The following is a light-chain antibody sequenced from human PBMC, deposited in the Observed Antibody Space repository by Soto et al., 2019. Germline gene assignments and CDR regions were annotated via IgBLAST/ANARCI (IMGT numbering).Light chain of an antibody. CDR2: DVS. Sequence: QSALTQPASVSGSSGQSITISCTGTSSDVGGYNYVSWYQQHPGKAPKLMIYDVSNRPSGVSNRFSGSKSGNTASLTISGLQAEDEVDYYCSSYTSSSTRVFGTGTKVTVL. J-gene: IGLJ1*01. CDR1: SSDVGGYNY. V-gene: IGLV2-14*01. CDR3: SSYTSSSTRV.